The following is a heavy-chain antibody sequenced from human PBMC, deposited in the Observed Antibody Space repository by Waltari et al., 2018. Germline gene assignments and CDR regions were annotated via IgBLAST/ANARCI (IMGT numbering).Heavy chain of an antibody. CDR1: GGTFSSYA. D-gene: IGHD2-21*02. CDR3: ARAPPYGGNSGNAFAI. Sequence: QVQLVQSGAEVKKPGSSVKVSCKASGGTFSSYAISCVRRAPGQGLEWMGWISPISGIVNYAQKSHDIGTITADESTSTAYMELSGLRSEDTAVSYCARAPPYGGNSGNAFAIWGHGTMVTFSS. CDR2: ISPISGIV. V-gene: IGHV1-69*12. J-gene: IGHJ3*02.